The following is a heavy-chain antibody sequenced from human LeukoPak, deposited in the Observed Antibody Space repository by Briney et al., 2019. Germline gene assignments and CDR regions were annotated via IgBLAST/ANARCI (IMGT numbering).Heavy chain of an antibody. CDR3: AKEGDYEDYFDY. J-gene: IGHJ4*02. D-gene: IGHD4-17*01. CDR1: GISFSDSY. Sequence: GGSLRLSCVVSGISFSDSYRTWIRQTPGKGLEWLAYISGSGSDICYADSVKGRFTISRDNSKNTLYLQMNSLRAEDTAVYYCAKEGDYEDYFDYWGQGTLVTVSS. V-gene: IGHV3-11*04. CDR2: ISGSGSDI.